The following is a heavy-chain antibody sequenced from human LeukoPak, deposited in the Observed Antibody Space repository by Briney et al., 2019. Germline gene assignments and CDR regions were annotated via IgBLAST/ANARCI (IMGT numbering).Heavy chain of an antibody. CDR3: ARDKALGYSGYGLNVPDYYMDV. D-gene: IGHD5-12*01. V-gene: IGHV3-20*04. J-gene: IGHJ6*03. Sequence: GGSLRLSCAASGFTFDDYGMSWVRQAPGKGLEWVSGINWNGGSTGYADSVKGRFTISRDNAKNSLYLQMNSLRAEDTALYYCARDKALGYSGYGLNVPDYYMDVRGKGTTVTVSS. CDR2: INWNGGST. CDR1: GFTFDDYG.